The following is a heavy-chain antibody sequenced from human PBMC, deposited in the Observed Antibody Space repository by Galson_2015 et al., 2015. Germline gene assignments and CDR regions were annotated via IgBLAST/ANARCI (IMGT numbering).Heavy chain of an antibody. V-gene: IGHV3-74*01. CDR3: AMSVDTAMADNWFDP. Sequence: SLRLSCAASGFTFRRFWMHWVRQAPEKGLVWVSRINNDGTSTSYPDSVKGRFTISRDNAKNTLYLQMNSLRVEDTAVYYCAMSVDTAMADNWFDPWGQGTLVTVSS. J-gene: IGHJ5*02. D-gene: IGHD5-18*01. CDR1: GFTFRRFW. CDR2: INNDGTST.